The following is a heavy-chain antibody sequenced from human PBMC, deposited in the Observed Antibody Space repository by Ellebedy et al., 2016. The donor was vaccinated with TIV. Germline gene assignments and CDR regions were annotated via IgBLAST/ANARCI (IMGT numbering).Heavy chain of an antibody. V-gene: IGHV3-72*01. J-gene: IGHJ4*02. CDR3: GRGALGRNIGGANYYGIDY. CDR2: SRNKGNGYTT. Sequence: GGSLRLSXAASGFTFSDYYMDWVRQAPGKGLEWVGRSRNKGNGYTTEYAASVKGRFTISRDELKNSMYLQMNSLKTEGTAVYYCGRGALGRNIGGANYYGIDYWGQGTLVTVSS. D-gene: IGHD4/OR15-4a*01. CDR1: GFTFSDYY.